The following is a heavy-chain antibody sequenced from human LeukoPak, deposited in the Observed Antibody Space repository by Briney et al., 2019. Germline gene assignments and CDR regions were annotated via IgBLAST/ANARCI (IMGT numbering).Heavy chain of an antibody. CDR3: AKGPCVDYSSSWYGVCYYYMDV. Sequence: GGSLRLSCAASGFTFSSYAMSWVRRAPGKGLEWVSAISGSGGSTYYADSVKGRFTISRDNSKNTLYLQMNSLRAEDTAVYYCAKGPCVDYSSSWYGVCYYYMDVWGKGTTVTVSS. V-gene: IGHV3-23*01. J-gene: IGHJ6*03. CDR1: GFTFSSYA. D-gene: IGHD6-13*01. CDR2: ISGSGGST.